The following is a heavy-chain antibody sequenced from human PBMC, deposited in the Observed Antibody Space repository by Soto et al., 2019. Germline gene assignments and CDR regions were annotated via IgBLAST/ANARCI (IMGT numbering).Heavy chain of an antibody. D-gene: IGHD3-10*01. CDR2: IIPIFGTA. J-gene: IGHJ5*02. CDR1: GGTFSSYA. CDR3: ARGVRGYYWFDP. Sequence: QVQLVQSGAEVNKPGSSVKVSCKASGGTFSSYAISWVRQAPGQGLEWMGGIIPIFGTANYAQKVQGRVTITEDESTSPAYMELSSLRSEDTAVYYCARGVRGYYWFDPWGQGTLVTVAS. V-gene: IGHV1-69*01.